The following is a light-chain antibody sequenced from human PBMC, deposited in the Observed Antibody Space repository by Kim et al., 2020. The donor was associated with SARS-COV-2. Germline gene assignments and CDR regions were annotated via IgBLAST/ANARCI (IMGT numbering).Light chain of an antibody. CDR1: QTVSGRY. J-gene: IGKJ1*01. Sequence: SPGERATLSCGASQTVSGRYLAWYQHKPGLAPRLLIYDGSTRATGIPDRFSGSGSGTDFTLTISRLEPEDFAVYFCQQYGSSPGTFGQGTKVDIK. V-gene: IGKV3D-20*01. CDR3: QQYGSSPGT. CDR2: DGS.